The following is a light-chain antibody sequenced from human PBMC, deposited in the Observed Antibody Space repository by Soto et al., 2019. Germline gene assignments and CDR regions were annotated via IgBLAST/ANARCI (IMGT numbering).Light chain of an antibody. CDR2: DVS. CDR1: SSDVGGYNY. CDR3: CSYAGSYTLWV. V-gene: IGLV2-11*01. Sequence: QSVLTQPRSVSGSPGQSVTISCTGTSSDVGGYNYVSWYQQHPGKAPKLMIYDVSKRPSGVPDRFSGSKSGNTASLTISGLQAGDEADYYCCSYAGSYTLWVFGGGTKLTVL. J-gene: IGLJ3*02.